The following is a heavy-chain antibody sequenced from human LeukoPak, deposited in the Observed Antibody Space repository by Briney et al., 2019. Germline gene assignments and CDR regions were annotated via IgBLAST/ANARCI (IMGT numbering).Heavy chain of an antibody. CDR3: ARGVGGYCSGGSCYSGPNWFDP. CDR2: INHRGST. Sequence: PSETLSLTCAVYGGSFSGYYWSWIRQPPGKGPGWIGEINHRGSTNYNPSLKSRVTISVDTSKNQFSLKLSSVTAADTAVYYCARGVGGYCSGGSCYSGPNWFDPWGQGTLVTVSS. CDR1: GGSFSGYY. V-gene: IGHV4-34*01. J-gene: IGHJ5*02. D-gene: IGHD2-15*01.